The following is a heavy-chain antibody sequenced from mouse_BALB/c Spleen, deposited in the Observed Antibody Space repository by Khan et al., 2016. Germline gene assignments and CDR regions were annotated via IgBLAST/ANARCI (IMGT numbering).Heavy chain of an antibody. CDR3: ARTHER. V-gene: IGHV1-87*01. CDR1: GYTFTNYW. J-gene: IGHJ2*01. Sequence: QVQLQQSGAELARPGASVKLSCKASGYTFTNYWMQWIKQSPGQGLGWIGAIYPGDGDTRNTQKFKGKATLTADKSSSTAYMQLSSLASEDSAVYYCARTHERWGQGTTLTVSS. CDR2: IYPGDGDT.